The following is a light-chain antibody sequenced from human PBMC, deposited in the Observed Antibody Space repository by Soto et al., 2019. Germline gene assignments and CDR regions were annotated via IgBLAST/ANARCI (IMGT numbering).Light chain of an antibody. J-gene: IGLJ1*01. Sequence: QSVLTQPASVSGSPGQSITVSCTGTSSDIGGHNYVSWYQQDPGKAPRLMIYDVNIRPSGVSYRFSGSKSGNTASLTISGLQAEDEADYFCCSFSTTSTYVFGTGTKLTVL. CDR3: CSFSTTSTYV. CDR2: DVN. CDR1: SSDIGGHNY. V-gene: IGLV2-14*01.